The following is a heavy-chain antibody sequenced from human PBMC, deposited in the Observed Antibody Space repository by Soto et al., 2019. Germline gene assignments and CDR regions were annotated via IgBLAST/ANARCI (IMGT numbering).Heavy chain of an antibody. J-gene: IGHJ4*02. V-gene: IGHV3-7*03. CDR2: VKFDGSVK. Sequence: PGGSLRLSCVASGFSFSDYWMSWVRQAPGKGPEWVANVKFDGSVKQYVDSVRGRFSISRDNFRNSLFLQMNSLRAGDTAIYYCVKDGGYCSSATCYSPRNHYFDSWGQGTLATVSS. CDR3: VKDGGYCSSATCYSPRNHYFDS. CDR1: GFSFSDYW. D-gene: IGHD2-2*01.